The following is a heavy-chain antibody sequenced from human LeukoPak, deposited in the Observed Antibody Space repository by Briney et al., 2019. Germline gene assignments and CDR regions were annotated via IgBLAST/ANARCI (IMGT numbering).Heavy chain of an antibody. Sequence: ASVKVSCKASGYSFINYGINWVRQAPGQGLEWMGWISTYNGNTNYAQKFQGRVTVTTDTSTSTAYMELRTLTSDDTAVYYCARDVPGSIGTTARFDPWGQGTLVTVSS. CDR2: ISTYNGNT. CDR1: GYSFINYG. J-gene: IGHJ5*02. CDR3: ARDVPGSIGTTARFDP. V-gene: IGHV1-18*01. D-gene: IGHD1-1*01.